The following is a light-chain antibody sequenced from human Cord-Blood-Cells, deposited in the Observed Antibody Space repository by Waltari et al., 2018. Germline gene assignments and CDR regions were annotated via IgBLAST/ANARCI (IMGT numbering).Light chain of an antibody. CDR3: QQYNNWPPWT. CDR2: GAS. Sequence: EIVMTQSPATLSESPGERATLSCRARQSVSSNLAWYQQKPGQAPRLLIYGASTRATGIPARFSGGGAGTEFTLNISSLQSEYFAVYYCQQYNNWPPWTCGQGTKVEIK. V-gene: IGKV3-15*01. J-gene: IGKJ1*01. CDR1: QSVSSN.